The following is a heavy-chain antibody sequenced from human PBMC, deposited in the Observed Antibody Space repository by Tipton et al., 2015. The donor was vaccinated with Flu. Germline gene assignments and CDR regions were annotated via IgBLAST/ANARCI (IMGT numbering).Heavy chain of an antibody. V-gene: IGHV3-30-3*01. D-gene: IGHD5-18*01. Sequence: QLVQSGGGVVQPGRSLRLSCAASGFTFNNYAMYWVRQAPGKGLEWVAVISYDGSNKYYADSVKGRFTISRDNSKNTLFLQMNSLRAEDTAVYYCARDRSGQLWSTYYYFGMDVWGQGTTVTVSS. CDR2: ISYDGSNK. CDR3: ARDRSGQLWSTYYYFGMDV. CDR1: GFTFNNYA. J-gene: IGHJ6*02.